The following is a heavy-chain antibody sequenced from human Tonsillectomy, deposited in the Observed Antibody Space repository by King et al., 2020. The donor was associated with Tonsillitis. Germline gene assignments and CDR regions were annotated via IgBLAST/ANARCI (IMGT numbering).Heavy chain of an antibody. CDR3: ATNAIASDTSAYRDFRH. CDR2: INPKSGDT. V-gene: IGHV1-2*02. D-gene: IGHD3-22*01. CDR1: GDTFTGHF. Sequence: EQLVQSGAELRKPGASVTVSCRTSGDTFTGHFVHWVRQAPGQGLEWMGWINPKSGDTNYAQNFQGRVTLSGDVSSTTAYMGLSSLRPDDTAVYYCATNAIASDTSAYRDFRHWGQGTLVTVTS. J-gene: IGHJ1*01.